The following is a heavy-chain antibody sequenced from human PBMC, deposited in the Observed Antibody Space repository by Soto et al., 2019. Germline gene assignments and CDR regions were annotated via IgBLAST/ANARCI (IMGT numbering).Heavy chain of an antibody. CDR2: VGSSTSYI. V-gene: IGHV3-21*01. J-gene: IGHJ3*01. CDR3: AREAVLLFAFDF. Sequence: EVQLVESGGGLVKPGGSLRLSCAASGFTFSTYTMNWVRQAPGKGLEWVSSVGSSTSYINYADSVKGRFTISRDNAKNALNLQMNRLRAEAPAVYSCAREAVLLFAFDFWGKATVVTVSS. D-gene: IGHD4-17*01. CDR1: GFTFSTYT.